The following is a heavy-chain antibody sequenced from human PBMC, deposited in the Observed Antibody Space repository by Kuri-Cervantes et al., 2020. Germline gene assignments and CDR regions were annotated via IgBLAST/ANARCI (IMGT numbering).Heavy chain of an antibody. J-gene: IGHJ2*01. CDR3: ARDRGGYCISTSCYGADWYFDL. CDR2: IKQDGSEK. CDR1: GLTLNNSR. D-gene: IGHD2-2*01. Sequence: FSGSGLTLNNSRMNRVRQAPGKGLEWVANIKQDGSEKDYVDSVKGRFTISRDNAKNSLYLQMNSLRVEDTAVYYCARDRGGYCISTSCYGADWYFDLWGRGTLVTVSS. V-gene: IGHV3-7*01.